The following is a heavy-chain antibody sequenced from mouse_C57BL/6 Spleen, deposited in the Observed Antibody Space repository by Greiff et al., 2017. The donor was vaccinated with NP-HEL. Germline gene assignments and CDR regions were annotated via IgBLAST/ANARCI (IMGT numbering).Heavy chain of an antibody. D-gene: IGHD1-1*01. CDR2: ISSGSSTI. CDR3: ARNYGGYFDY. V-gene: IGHV5-17*01. J-gene: IGHJ2*01. CDR1: GFTFSDYG. Sequence: DVKLVESGGGLVKPGGSLKLSCAASGFTFSDYGMHWVRQAPEKGLEWVAYISSGSSTIYYADTVKGRFTISRDNAKNTLFLQMTSLRSEDTAMYYCARNYGGYFDYWGQGTTLTVSS.